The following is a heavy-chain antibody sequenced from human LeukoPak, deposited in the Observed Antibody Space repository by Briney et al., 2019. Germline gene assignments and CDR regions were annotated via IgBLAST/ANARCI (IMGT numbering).Heavy chain of an antibody. D-gene: IGHD3-10*01. J-gene: IGHJ4*02. Sequence: GGSLRLSCAPSGFTFSSYAMSWVRQAPGKGLEWVSAISGSGGSTYYADSVKGRFTISRDNSKNTLYLQMNSLRAEDTAVYYCAKSVWFGEFQTDYWGQGTLVTVSS. CDR1: GFTFSSYA. CDR3: AKSVWFGEFQTDY. CDR2: ISGSGGST. V-gene: IGHV3-23*01.